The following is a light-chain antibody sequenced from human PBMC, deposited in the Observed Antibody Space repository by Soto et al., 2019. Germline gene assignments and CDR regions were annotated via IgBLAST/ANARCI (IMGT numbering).Light chain of an antibody. CDR1: QSIGGY. CDR2: AAS. J-gene: IGKJ5*01. V-gene: IGKV1-39*01. Sequence: DIQMTQSPSSLSASVGDRVTITCRASQSIGGYLNWYQQKPGEAHKLLIYAASTLQSGVPSRFSGSGSGTDFTLTISSLQPEDFATYYCQQSYTTPVTFGQRTRLEIK. CDR3: QQSYTTPVT.